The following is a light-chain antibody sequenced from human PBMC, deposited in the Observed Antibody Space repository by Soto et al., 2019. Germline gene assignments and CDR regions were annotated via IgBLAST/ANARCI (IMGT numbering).Light chain of an antibody. CDR3: QPYNNWPLT. Sequence: EIILTQSPTTLSLSPGERTTPFCRASQSVSSYLAWYQHKPGQTPRLLIYDTSTRATGVPTRFSGSRSGAEFTLTINSLQSEDFAVYYCQPYNNWPLTFGGGTKVDIK. CDR1: QSVSSY. J-gene: IGKJ4*01. CDR2: DTS. V-gene: IGKV3-15*01.